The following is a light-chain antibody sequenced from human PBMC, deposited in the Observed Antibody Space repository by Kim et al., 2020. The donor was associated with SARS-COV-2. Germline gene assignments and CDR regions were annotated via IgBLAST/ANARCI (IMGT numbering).Light chain of an antibody. CDR3: GTWDSSLSAV. CDR2: DNN. V-gene: IGLV1-51*01. Sequence: QSVLTQPPSVSAAPGQKVTISCSGSSSNIGNNYVSWYQQLPGTAPKLLIYDNNKRPSGIPDRFSGSKSGTSATLRITGLQTGDEADYYCGTWDSSLSAVFGGGTQLTVL. J-gene: IGLJ3*02. CDR1: SSNIGNNY.